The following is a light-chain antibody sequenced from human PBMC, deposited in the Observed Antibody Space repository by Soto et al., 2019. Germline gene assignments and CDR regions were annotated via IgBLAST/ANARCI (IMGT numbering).Light chain of an antibody. CDR2: DAS. J-gene: IGKJ1*01. V-gene: IGKV1-5*01. Sequence: DIQMTQSRSTLSASVGDRVTIACRASQSISSWLAWYQQKPGKAPKLLIYDASSLESGVPSRFSGSGSGTEFTLTISSLQPDDFATYYCQQYNSYSGTFGQGTKVDLK. CDR3: QQYNSYSGT. CDR1: QSISSW.